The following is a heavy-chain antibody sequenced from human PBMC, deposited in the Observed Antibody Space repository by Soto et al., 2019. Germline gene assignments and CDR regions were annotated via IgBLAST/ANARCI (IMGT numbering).Heavy chain of an antibody. CDR3: DKMSSENYYHPVCS. D-gene: IGHD3-22*01. CDR1: GFTFSDYY. V-gene: IGHV3-11*01. CDR2: ISSTGNTI. J-gene: IGHJ4*02. Sequence: QVQLVESGGGLVKTSGSLRIACAASGFTFSDYYMSWVRQAPGKGLEWVSYISSTGNTIYYADSVKGRFTISRDNAKNSVYLQMNSLRAEDTALYFCDKMSSENYYHPVCSWGQGTLVTVSS.